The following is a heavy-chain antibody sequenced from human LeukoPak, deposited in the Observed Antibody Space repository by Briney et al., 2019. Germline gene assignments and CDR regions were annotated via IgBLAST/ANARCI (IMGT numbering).Heavy chain of an antibody. CDR1: GHTFATYD. D-gene: IGHD3-10*01. CDR3: ARGVKRARATSYYLDY. V-gene: IGHV1-8*01. J-gene: IGHJ4*02. Sequence: ASVKVSCKASGHTFATYDFNWVRQAPGQGLEWMGWLNPNSGHTGCAQKFQDRVIMTRNISIGTAYMELSGLRSEDTAIYFCARGVKRARATSYYLDYWGQGTLVTVSS. CDR2: LNPNSGHT.